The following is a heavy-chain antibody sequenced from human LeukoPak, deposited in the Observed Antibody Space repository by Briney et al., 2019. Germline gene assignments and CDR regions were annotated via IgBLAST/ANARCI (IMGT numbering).Heavy chain of an antibody. V-gene: IGHV4-61*01. J-gene: IGHJ4*02. D-gene: IGHD6-19*01. CDR1: DDSVGSGSYY. Sequence: SETLSLTCTVSDDSVGSGSYYWSWIRQPPGKGLEWIGNIHYSGSTNYNPSLKSRLTISVDTSKKQFSPKLHSVTAADTAVYYCARWVKVAGAFDYWGQGTLVTASA. CDR3: ARWVKVAGAFDY. CDR2: IHYSGST.